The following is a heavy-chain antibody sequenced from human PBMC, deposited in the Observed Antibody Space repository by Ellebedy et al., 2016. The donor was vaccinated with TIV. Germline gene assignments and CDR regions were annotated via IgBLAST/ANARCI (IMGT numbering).Heavy chain of an antibody. Sequence: PGGSLRLSCEASGSTFRSYGMSWVRQAPGKGLEWVSSISTTNGKHYADSVKGRFTISRDTPKNTLYLQMNSLRVEDTAVYYCATQLWNSEFWGQGTLVIVSS. V-gene: IGHV3-23*01. CDR3: ATQLWNSEF. D-gene: IGHD5-18*01. CDR2: ISTTNGK. CDR1: GSTFRSYG. J-gene: IGHJ4*02.